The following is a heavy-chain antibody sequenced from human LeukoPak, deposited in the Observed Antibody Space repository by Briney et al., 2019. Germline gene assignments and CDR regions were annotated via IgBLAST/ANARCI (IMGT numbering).Heavy chain of an antibody. CDR2: ISSSGDIT. CDR1: GFTFTSHG. CDR3: AKVATALFSEFDY. V-gene: IGHV3-23*01. D-gene: IGHD2-21*01. Sequence: GGSLRLSCAASGFTFTSHGMNWVRQAPGKGLEWVSGISSSGDITYYADSVKGRFTISRDNSKNTLYLQMNSLRAEDTAVYYCAKVATALFSEFDYWGQGTLVTVSS. J-gene: IGHJ4*02.